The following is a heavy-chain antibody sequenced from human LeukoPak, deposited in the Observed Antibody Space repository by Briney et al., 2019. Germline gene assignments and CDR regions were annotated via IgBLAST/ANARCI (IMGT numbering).Heavy chain of an antibody. D-gene: IGHD3-22*01. CDR3: ARDPGYDSSGYYIHFDY. CDR2: IIPILGIA. Sequence: ASVTVSCKASGGTFSSYAISWVRQAPGQGLEWMGRIIPILGIANYAQKFQGRVTITADKSTSTAYMELSSLRSEDTAVYYCARDPGYDSSGYYIHFDYWGQGTLVTVSS. V-gene: IGHV1-69*04. J-gene: IGHJ4*02. CDR1: GGTFSSYA.